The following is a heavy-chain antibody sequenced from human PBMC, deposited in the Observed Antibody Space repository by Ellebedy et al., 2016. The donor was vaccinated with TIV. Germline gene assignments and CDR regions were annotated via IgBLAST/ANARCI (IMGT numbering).Heavy chain of an antibody. CDR1: GGTFSSYA. V-gene: IGHV1-69*13. CDR3: AREGPYSPYFGGLNDAFDI. D-gene: IGHD3-3*01. Sequence: SVKVSXXASGGTFSSYAISWVRQAPGQGLEWMGGIIPIFGTANYAQKFQGRVTITADESTSTAYMELSSLRSEDTAVYYCAREGPYSPYFGGLNDAFDIWGQGTMVTVSS. J-gene: IGHJ3*02. CDR2: IIPIFGTA.